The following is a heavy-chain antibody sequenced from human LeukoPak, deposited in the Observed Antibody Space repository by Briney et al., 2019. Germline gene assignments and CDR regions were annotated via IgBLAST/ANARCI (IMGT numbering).Heavy chain of an antibody. D-gene: IGHD6-19*01. J-gene: IGHJ3*02. CDR3: AREIVSGWWDAFVI. Sequence: PGGSLRLSCAASGFTFSSYSMNSVRQAPGKGLEWVSYISSSSSTIYYADSVKGRFTISRDNAKNSLYLQMNSLRAEDTAVYYCAREIVSGWWDAFVIWGQGTMVTVSS. CDR1: GFTFSSYS. CDR2: ISSSSSTI. V-gene: IGHV3-48*01.